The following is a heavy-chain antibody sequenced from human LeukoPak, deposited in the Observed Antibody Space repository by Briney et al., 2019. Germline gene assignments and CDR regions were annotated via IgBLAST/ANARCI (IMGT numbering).Heavy chain of an antibody. CDR2: ISYDGSNK. D-gene: IGHD2-15*01. CDR1: GFTFSSYG. CDR3: AKEGWYLYQAQPFDY. Sequence: GGSLRLSCAASGFTFSSYGMHWVRQAPGKGLEWVAVISYDGSNKYYADSVKGRFTISRDNSKNTLYLQMNSLRAEDTAVYYCAKEGWYLYQAQPFDYWGQGTLVTVSS. V-gene: IGHV3-30*18. J-gene: IGHJ4*02.